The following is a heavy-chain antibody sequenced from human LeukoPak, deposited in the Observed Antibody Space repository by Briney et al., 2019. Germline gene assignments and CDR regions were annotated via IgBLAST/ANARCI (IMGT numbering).Heavy chain of an antibody. D-gene: IGHD2-2*01. J-gene: IGHJ4*02. V-gene: IGHV1-69*13. CDR1: GGTFSSYA. Sequence: GASVKVSCKASGGTFSSYAISWVRQAPGQGLEWMGGIIPIFGTANYAQKFQGRVTITADESTSTAYMELSSLRSEDTAVYYCARVGCSSTSCYAPVDYWGQGTLVTVSS. CDR3: ARVGCSSTSCYAPVDY. CDR2: IIPIFGTA.